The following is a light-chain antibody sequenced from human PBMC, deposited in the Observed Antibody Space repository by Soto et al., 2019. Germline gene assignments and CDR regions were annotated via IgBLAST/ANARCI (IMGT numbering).Light chain of an antibody. CDR3: QTYDSSQSGYV. Sequence: QSVLTQPPSVSGAPGQRVTISCTGGSSNIGTGYDVHWYKQLPGTAPKLLIYANINRPSGVPDRCSGSKSGTSASLAITGLQAEDEADYYCQTYDSSQSGYVFGTGTKVTVL. CDR1: SSNIGTGYD. V-gene: IGLV1-40*01. CDR2: ANI. J-gene: IGLJ1*01.